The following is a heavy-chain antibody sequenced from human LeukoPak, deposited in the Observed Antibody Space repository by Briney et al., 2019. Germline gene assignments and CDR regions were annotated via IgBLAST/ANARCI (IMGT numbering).Heavy chain of an antibody. CDR1: RFTFSNYW. V-gene: IGHV3-53*01. CDR3: AGGLTNGFDF. J-gene: IGHJ4*02. Sequence: GGSLRLSCAASRFTFSNYWMHWVRQAPGKGLVWVSIIYSGGSTYYADSVKGRFTISRDNSKNTLYLQMNSLRADDTAVYYCAGGLTNGFDFWGQGTLVTVSS. CDR2: IYSGGST. D-gene: IGHD2-8*01.